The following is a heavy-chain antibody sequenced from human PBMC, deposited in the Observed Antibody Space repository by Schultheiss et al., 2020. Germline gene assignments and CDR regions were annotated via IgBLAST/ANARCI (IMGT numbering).Heavy chain of an antibody. CDR1: GFTFSNSA. D-gene: IGHD1-26*01. CDR3: AKDRRGRWELLGLFDY. CDR2: ISWNSGSI. V-gene: IGHV3-9*01. J-gene: IGHJ4*02. Sequence: GGSLRLSCAASGFTFSNSAMSWVRQAPGKGLEWVSGISWNSGSIGYADSVKGRFTISRDNAKNSLYLQMNSLRAEDTALYYCAKDRRGRWELLGLFDYWGQGTLVNVSS.